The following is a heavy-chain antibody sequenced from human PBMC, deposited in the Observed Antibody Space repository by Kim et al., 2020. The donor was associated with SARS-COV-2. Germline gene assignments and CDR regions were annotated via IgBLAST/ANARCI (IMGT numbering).Heavy chain of an antibody. CDR2: IYYSGST. CDR3: ARHQSHTDVLRFLEWQEWFDP. V-gene: IGHV4-39*01. D-gene: IGHD3-3*01. Sequence: SETLSLTCTVSGGSISSSSYYWGWIRQPPGKGLEWIGSIYYSGSTYYNPSLKSRVTISVDTSKNQFSLKLSSVTAADTAVYYCARHQSHTDVLRFLEWQEWFDPWGQGTLVTVSS. J-gene: IGHJ5*02. CDR1: GGSISSSSYY.